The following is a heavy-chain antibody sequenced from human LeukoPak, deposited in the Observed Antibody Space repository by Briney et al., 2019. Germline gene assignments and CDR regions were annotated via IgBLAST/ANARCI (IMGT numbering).Heavy chain of an antibody. CDR3: ARDRRAVAYDY. CDR1: GFTFSSYE. V-gene: IGHV3-48*03. J-gene: IGHJ4*02. D-gene: IGHD6-19*01. Sequence: PGGSLRLSCAASGFTFSSYEMNWVRQAPGKGLEWVSYISSSGSTIYYADSVKGRFTISRNNAKNSLYLQMNSLRAEDTAVYYCARDRRAVAYDYWGQGTLVTVSS. CDR2: ISSSGSTI.